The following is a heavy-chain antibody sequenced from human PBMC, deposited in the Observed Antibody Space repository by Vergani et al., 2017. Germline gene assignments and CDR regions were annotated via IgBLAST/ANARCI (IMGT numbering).Heavy chain of an antibody. J-gene: IGHJ6*03. CDR1: GYSFTNYW. CDR2: IHPADSDT. D-gene: IGHD6-13*01. V-gene: IGHV5-51*01. Sequence: EVQLVQSGAEVKKPGESLKISCQISGYSFTNYWIGWVRQMPGKGLEWMGIIHPADSDTRYSPSFQGQVTISVDKSISTAYLQRSSLRASDSAMYYCARHKEQLVPGNYYYYYYMDVWGKGTTVTVSS. CDR3: ARHKEQLVPGNYYYYYYMDV.